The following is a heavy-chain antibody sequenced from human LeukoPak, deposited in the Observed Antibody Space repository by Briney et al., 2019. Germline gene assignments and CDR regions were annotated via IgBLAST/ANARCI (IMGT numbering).Heavy chain of an antibody. CDR3: ARGNQLLSHAFNI. CDR2: IYYSGST. J-gene: IGHJ3*02. CDR1: GVSLSGYY. Sequence: SETLSLTCAVDGVSLSGYYWNWIRQPPGKGLEWIGYIYYSGSTNYNPSLKSRVTISVDTSKNQFSLKLSSVTAADTAVYYCARGNQLLSHAFNIWGQGTMVTVSS. V-gene: IGHV4-59*01. D-gene: IGHD2-21*01.